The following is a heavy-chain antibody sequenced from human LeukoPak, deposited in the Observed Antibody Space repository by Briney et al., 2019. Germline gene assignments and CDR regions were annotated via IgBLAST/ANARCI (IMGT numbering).Heavy chain of an antibody. V-gene: IGHV3-48*03. D-gene: IGHD6-19*01. CDR1: GFNFGTYE. Sequence: PGGSLRLSCAASGFNFGTYEMNWVRQAPGKGLEWVSYISASGSTIYCADSLKGRFTISRDNTKNSLYLQMHSLRAEDTAVYYCARDSRGWYGMVDYWGQGTLVTVSS. CDR2: ISASGSTI. J-gene: IGHJ4*02. CDR3: ARDSRGWYGMVDY.